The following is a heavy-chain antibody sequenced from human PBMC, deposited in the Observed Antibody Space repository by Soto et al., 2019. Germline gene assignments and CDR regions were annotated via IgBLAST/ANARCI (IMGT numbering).Heavy chain of an antibody. D-gene: IGHD2-15*01. CDR2: FDPEDGET. Sequence: ASVKVSCKVSGYTLTELSMHWVRQAPGKGLEWMGGFDPEDGETIYAQKFQGRVTMTEDTSTDTAYMELSSLRSEDTAVYYCATELGYCSGGSCWYYFDYWGQGTLVTVSS. V-gene: IGHV1-24*01. J-gene: IGHJ4*02. CDR1: GYTLTELS. CDR3: ATELGYCSGGSCWYYFDY.